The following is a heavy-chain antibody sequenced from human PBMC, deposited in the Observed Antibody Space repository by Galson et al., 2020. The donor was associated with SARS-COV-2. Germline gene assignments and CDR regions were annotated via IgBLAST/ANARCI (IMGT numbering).Heavy chain of an antibody. CDR1: GFTFSSYA. V-gene: IGHV3-23*01. J-gene: IGHJ6*02. CDR3: AKTFGEAYYYGSGAPYYYYGMDV. Sequence: GGSLRLSCAASGFTFSSYAMSWVRQAPGKGLEWVSAISGSGGSTYYADSVKGRFTISRDNSKNTLYLQMNSLRAEDTAVYYCAKTFGEAYYYGSGAPYYYYGMDVWGQGTTVTVSS. CDR2: ISGSGGST. D-gene: IGHD3-10*01.